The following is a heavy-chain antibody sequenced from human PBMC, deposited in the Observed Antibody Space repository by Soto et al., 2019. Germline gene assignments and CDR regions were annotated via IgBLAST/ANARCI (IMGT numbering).Heavy chain of an antibody. J-gene: IGHJ6*02. CDR2: IKQDGSEK. CDR1: GFTFSSYW. CDR3: ARVYFQEWLLPHFGMDV. Sequence: GSLRLSCAASGFTFSSYWMSWVRQAPGKGLEWVANIKQDGSEKYYVDSVKGRFTISRDNAKNSLYLQMNSLRAEDTAVYYCARVYFQEWLLPHFGMDVWGQGTTLTVSS. D-gene: IGHD3-3*01. V-gene: IGHV3-7*05.